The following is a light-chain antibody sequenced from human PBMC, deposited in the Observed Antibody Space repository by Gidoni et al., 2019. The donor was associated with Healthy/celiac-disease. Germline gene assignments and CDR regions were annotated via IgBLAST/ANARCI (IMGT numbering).Light chain of an antibody. CDR2: GAS. Sequence: EIVMPHSPATLSVSPGARATLSCRPIQRGSSYLAWYKQKPGQAPRLLIYGASTRATGLPAMFGSSACGTLFTLTISILQSEDFAVYYWQQYNNWLTFGPGTKVDIK. CDR3: QQYNNWLT. J-gene: IGKJ3*01. CDR1: QRGSSY. V-gene: IGKV3D-15*01.